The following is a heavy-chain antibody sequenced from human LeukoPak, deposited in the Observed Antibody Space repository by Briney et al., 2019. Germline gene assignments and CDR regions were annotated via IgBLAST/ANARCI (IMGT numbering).Heavy chain of an antibody. CDR2: ISYDGSNK. D-gene: IGHD1-1*01. V-gene: IGHV3-30-3*01. CDR1: GFTFSSYA. Sequence: GGSLRLSCEASGFTFSSYAMHWVRQAPGKGLEWVAVISYDGSNKYYADSVKGRFTISRDNSKNTLYLQMNSLRAEDTAVYYCARDQNGWFDPWGQGTLVTVSS. CDR3: ARDQNGWFDP. J-gene: IGHJ5*02.